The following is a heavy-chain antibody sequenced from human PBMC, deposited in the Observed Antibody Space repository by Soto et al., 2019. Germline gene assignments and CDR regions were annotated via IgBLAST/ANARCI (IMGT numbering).Heavy chain of an antibody. D-gene: IGHD3-3*01. V-gene: IGHV3-23*01. CDR1: GFTFGDYA. CDR2: ISCSGGST. CDR3: AKSDTDDFWSGYYVSY. Sequence: GGSLRLSCAASGFTFGDYAMHWVRQAPGKGLEWVSAISCSGGSTYYADSVKGRFTISRDNSKNTLYLQMNSLRAEDTAVYYCAKSDTDDFWSGYYVSYWGQGTLVTVSS. J-gene: IGHJ4*02.